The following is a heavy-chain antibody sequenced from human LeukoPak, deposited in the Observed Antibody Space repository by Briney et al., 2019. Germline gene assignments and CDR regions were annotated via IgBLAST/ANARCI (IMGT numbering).Heavy chain of an antibody. V-gene: IGHV4-39*07. CDR1: GGSISSGSYY. CDR2: IYYSGST. CDR3: ARVGRGDHTWGSYSCDH. Sequence: PSETLSLTCTVSGGSISSGSYYWGWIRQPPVKGLEWIGSIYYSGSTYYNPSLKSRVSISVDTSKNQFSLRLNSVTAADTAVYYCARVGRGDHTWGSYSCDHWGQGTLVSVSS. J-gene: IGHJ4*02. D-gene: IGHD3-16*01.